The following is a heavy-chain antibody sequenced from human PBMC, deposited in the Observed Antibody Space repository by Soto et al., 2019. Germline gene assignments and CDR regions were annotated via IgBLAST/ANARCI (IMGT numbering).Heavy chain of an antibody. D-gene: IGHD5-12*01. CDR1: GFAFSSYS. V-gene: IGHV3-23*01. CDR2: ITRSADLS. CDR3: AKWSGYGDL. J-gene: IGHJ4*02. Sequence: EVQLLESGGGLVQPGGSLRLSCEASGFAFSSYSITWVRQAPGKGLEYVSGITRSADLSFYADSVRGRFTVSRDNSKNTAYLLMNSQRVEDTAVYYCAKWSGYGDLWGQGTLVTVSS.